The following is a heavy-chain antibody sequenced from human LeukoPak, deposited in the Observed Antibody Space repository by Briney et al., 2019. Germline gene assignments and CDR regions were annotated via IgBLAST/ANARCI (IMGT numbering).Heavy chain of an antibody. D-gene: IGHD2-21*02. V-gene: IGHV3-7*01. CDR2: INQDGSEK. J-gene: IGHJ4*02. CDR3: ANTARLMDY. CDR1: GFTFSSYS. Sequence: GGSLRLSCAASGFTFSSYSMNWVRLAPGKGLECVANINQDGSEKNYVDSVKGRFTISRDNAKNSLYLQMNSLRAEDTAVYYCANTARLMDYWGQGTLVTVSS.